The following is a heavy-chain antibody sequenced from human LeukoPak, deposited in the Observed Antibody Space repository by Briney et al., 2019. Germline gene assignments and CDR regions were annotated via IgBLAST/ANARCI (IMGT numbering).Heavy chain of an antibody. D-gene: IGHD2-21*02. CDR3: ARDEGDRAGWDYYYYGMDV. V-gene: IGHV3-48*03. J-gene: IGHJ6*04. CDR1: GFTFSMYA. Sequence: PGASLRLSCAASGFTFSMYAMSWVRQAPGKGLEWVSYISSSGSTIYYADSVKGRFTISRDNAKNSLYLQMNSLRAEDTAVYYCARDEGDRAGWDYYYYGMDVWGKGTTVTVSS. CDR2: ISSSGSTI.